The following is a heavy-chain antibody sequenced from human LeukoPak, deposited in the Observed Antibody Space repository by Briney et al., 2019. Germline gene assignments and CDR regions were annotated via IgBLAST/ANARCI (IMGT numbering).Heavy chain of an antibody. CDR3: AKESPSGPDAFDI. D-gene: IGHD3-3*01. V-gene: IGHV3-9*01. CDR1: GFTFDDYT. CDR2: ISWNSGSI. Sequence: GGSLRLSCAASGFTFDDYTMHWVRQAPGKGLEWVSLISWNSGSIGYADSVKGRFTISRDNAKNSLYLQMNSLRAEDTALYYCAKESPSGPDAFDIWAQGTMVTVSS. J-gene: IGHJ3*02.